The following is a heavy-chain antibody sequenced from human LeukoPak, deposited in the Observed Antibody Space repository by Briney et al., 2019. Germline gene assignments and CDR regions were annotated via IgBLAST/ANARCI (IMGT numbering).Heavy chain of an antibody. CDR2: ISGSGGST. J-gene: IGHJ4*02. Sequence: PGGSLRLSCAASGFTVSSNYMSWVRQAPGKGLEWVSAISGSGGSTYYADSVKGRFTISRDNSKNTLYLQMNSLRAEDTAVYYCAKDLGRSDYVWGSYRPRAYFDYWGQGTLVTVSS. D-gene: IGHD3-16*02. V-gene: IGHV3-23*01. CDR1: GFTVSSNY. CDR3: AKDLGRSDYVWGSYRPRAYFDY.